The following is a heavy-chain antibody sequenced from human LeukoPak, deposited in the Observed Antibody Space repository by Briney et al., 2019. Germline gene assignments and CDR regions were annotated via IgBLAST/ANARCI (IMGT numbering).Heavy chain of an antibody. D-gene: IGHD5-18*01. V-gene: IGHV1-2*02. CDR3: ARVALWSDAYYGMDV. CDR2: INPNSGGT. Sequence: APVKVSCKASGYTFTGYYMHWVRQAPGQGLEWVGWINPNSGGTNYAQKFQGRVTMTRDTSISTAYMELSRLRSDDTAVYYCARVALWSDAYYGMDVWGQGTTVTVSS. J-gene: IGHJ6*02. CDR1: GYTFTGYY.